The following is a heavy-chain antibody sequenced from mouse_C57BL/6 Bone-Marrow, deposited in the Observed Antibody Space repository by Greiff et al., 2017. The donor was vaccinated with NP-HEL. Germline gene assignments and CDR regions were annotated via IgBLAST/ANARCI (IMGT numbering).Heavy chain of an antibody. CDR1: GFTFSSYT. Sequence: EVKLMESGGGLVKPGGSLKLSCAASGFTFSSYTMSWVRQTPEKRLEWVATISGGGGNTYYPDSVKGRFTISRDNSKKTLYMQMSSLRSEDTALYYCAGNYYGSYYYAMDYWGQGTSVTVSS. J-gene: IGHJ4*01. CDR2: ISGGGGNT. CDR3: AGNYYGSYYYAMDY. D-gene: IGHD1-1*01. V-gene: IGHV5-9*01.